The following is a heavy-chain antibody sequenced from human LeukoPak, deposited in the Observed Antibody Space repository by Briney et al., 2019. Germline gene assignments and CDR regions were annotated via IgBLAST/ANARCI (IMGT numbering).Heavy chain of an antibody. Sequence: PGGSLRLSCVASGFNFNNYDLHWVRQAPGKGLEWVAFIKFHGHETFYADSVEGRFTFSRDNSRNTVYLQMNSLRSEDTAVYYCASSGSSRPFYYMDVWGKGTTVTVSS. CDR3: ASSGSSRPFYYMDV. J-gene: IGHJ6*03. CDR1: GFNFNNYD. V-gene: IGHV3-30*02. CDR2: IKFHGHET. D-gene: IGHD3-10*01.